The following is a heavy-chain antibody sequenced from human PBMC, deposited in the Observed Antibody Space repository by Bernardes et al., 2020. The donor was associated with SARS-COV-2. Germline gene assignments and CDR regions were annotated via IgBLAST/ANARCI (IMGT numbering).Heavy chain of an antibody. CDR2: ISSSSSYI. J-gene: IGHJ3*02. V-gene: IGHV3-21*01. CDR3: ASPLGYCSSTSCYGPAFDI. Sequence: GGSLRLSCAASGFTFSSYSMNWVRQAPGKGLEWVSSISSSSSYIYYADSVKGRFTISRDNAKNSLYLQMNSLRAEDTAVYYCASPLGYCSSTSCYGPAFDIWGQGTMVTVSS. D-gene: IGHD2-2*01. CDR1: GFTFSSYS.